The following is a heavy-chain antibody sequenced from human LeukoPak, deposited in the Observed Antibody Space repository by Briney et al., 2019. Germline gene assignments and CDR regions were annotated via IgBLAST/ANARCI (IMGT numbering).Heavy chain of an antibody. CDR1: GFTFSNYW. D-gene: IGHD1-26*01. V-gene: IGHV3-74*01. J-gene: IGHJ6*03. Sequence: GGSLRLSCAASGFTFSNYWMYWVRQVPGKGLVWVSRISPDGKDTSHADSVKGRFTISRDNAKNSLYLQMNSLRAEDTAVYYCARVSPLGNYYYYYMDVWGKGTTVTVSS. CDR2: ISPDGKDT. CDR3: ARVSPLGNYYYYYMDV.